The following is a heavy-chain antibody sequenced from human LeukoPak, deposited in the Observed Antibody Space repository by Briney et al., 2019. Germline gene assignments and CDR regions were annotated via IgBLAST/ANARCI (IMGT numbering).Heavy chain of an antibody. J-gene: IGHJ4*02. V-gene: IGHV1-2*02. CDR3: ARFGCSSTSCYYVY. CDR1: GYTFTGYY. Sequence: ASVKVSCKASGYTFTGYYMHWVRQAPGQGVEGMGWINPNSGGTNYAQKFQGRVTMTRDTSISTAYMELSRLRSDDTAVYYCARFGCSSTSCYYVYWGQGTLVTVSS. CDR2: INPNSGGT. D-gene: IGHD2-2*01.